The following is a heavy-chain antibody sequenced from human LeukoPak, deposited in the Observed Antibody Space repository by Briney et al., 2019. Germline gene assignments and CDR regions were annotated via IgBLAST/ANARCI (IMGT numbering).Heavy chain of an antibody. CDR2: IYPGDSDT. J-gene: IGHJ3*02. CDR1: GYSFTSYW. CDR3: ARLQDIWSGYDRSDAFDI. V-gene: IGHV5-51*01. D-gene: IGHD5-12*01. Sequence: GESLKISCKGSGYSFTSYWIGWVRQMPGKGLEWMGIIYPGDSDTRYSPSFQGQVTISADKSISTAYLQWSSLKASDTAMYYRARLQDIWSGYDRSDAFDIWGQGTMVTVSS.